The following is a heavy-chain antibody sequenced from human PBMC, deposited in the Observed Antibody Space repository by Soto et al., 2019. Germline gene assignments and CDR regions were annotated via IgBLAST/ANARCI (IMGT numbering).Heavy chain of an antibody. V-gene: IGHV3-30-3*01. Sequence: GWSLRLSCASSVFTFSSYAMHWVRQAPGKGLEWVAVISYDGSNKYYADSVKGRFTISRDNSKNTLYLQMNSLRAEDTAVYYCARDNSAAGNFDYWGQG. CDR1: VFTFSSYA. CDR2: ISYDGSNK. J-gene: IGHJ4*02. D-gene: IGHD6-13*01. CDR3: ARDNSAAGNFDY.